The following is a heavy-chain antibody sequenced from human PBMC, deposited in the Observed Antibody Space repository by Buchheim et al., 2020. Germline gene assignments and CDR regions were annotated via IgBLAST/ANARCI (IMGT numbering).Heavy chain of an antibody. D-gene: IGHD3-22*01. CDR1: GFTFSSYS. Sequence: VQLVESGGGVVQPGKSLRLSCAASGFTFSSYSMNWVRQAPGKGLEWVSSISSSSSYIYYADSVKGRFTISRDNAKNSLYLQMNSLRAEDTAVYYCARGRLKYYDSSGSNWFDPWGQGTL. V-gene: IGHV3-21*01. J-gene: IGHJ5*02. CDR2: ISSSSSYI. CDR3: ARGRLKYYDSSGSNWFDP.